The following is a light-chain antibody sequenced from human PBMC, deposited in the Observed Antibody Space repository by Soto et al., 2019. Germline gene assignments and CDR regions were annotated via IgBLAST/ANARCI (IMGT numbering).Light chain of an antibody. J-gene: IGKJ5*01. CDR1: QGIRND. Sequence: DVQLTQSPSSLSAAVGDRVTLTCMASQGIRNDLGWYQQKPGRAPKLLIYDASNLEAGVPSRFRGSGSGTHFTLTINSLQPEDIATYYCQQYDNYDITFGQGTRLEIK. CDR2: DAS. V-gene: IGKV1-33*01. CDR3: QQYDNYDIT.